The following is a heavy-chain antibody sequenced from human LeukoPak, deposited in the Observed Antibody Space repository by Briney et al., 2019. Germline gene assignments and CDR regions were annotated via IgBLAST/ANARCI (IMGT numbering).Heavy chain of an antibody. CDR2: ISAYNGNT. CDR3: ARDVPGSIGTTARFDP. Sequence: ASVKVSCKASGYTFTSYGISWVRQAPGQGLEWMGWISAYNGNTNYAQKFQGRVTMTTDKSTSTAYMELRSLTSDDTAVYYCARDVPGSIGTTARFDPWGQGTLVTVSS. J-gene: IGHJ5*02. CDR1: GYTFTSYG. V-gene: IGHV1-18*01. D-gene: IGHD1-1*01.